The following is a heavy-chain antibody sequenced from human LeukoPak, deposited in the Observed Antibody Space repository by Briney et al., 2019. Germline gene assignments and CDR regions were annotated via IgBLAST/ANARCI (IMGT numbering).Heavy chain of an antibody. J-gene: IGHJ4*02. V-gene: IGHV4-4*02. CDR2: IYHSGST. Sequence: PSGTLSLTCAVSGGSISSSNWWSWVRQPPGKGLEWIGEIYHSGSTNYNPSLKSRVTISVDKSKNQFSLKLSSVTAADTAVYYCASYKGYSSGWYGGYWGQGTLVTVSS. D-gene: IGHD6-19*01. CDR1: GGSISSSNW. CDR3: ASYKGYSSGWYGGY.